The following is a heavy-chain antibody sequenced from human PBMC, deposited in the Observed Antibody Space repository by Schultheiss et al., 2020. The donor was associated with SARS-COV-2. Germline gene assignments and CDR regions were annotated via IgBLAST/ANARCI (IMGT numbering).Heavy chain of an antibody. D-gene: IGHD1-26*01. CDR2: ISSSSSTI. CDR3: ARPSGSSDY. Sequence: GGSLRLSCTASGFTFGDYAMSWFRQAPGKGLEWVSYISSSSSTIYYADSVKGRFTISRDNAKNSLYLQMNSLRAEDTAVYYCARPSGSSDYWGQGTLVTVSS. J-gene: IGHJ4*02. V-gene: IGHV3-48*01. CDR1: GFTFGDYA.